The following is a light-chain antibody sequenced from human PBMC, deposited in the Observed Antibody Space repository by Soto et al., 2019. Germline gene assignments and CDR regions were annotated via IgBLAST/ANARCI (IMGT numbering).Light chain of an antibody. J-gene: IGLJ2*01. V-gene: IGLV2-14*01. Sequence: QSALTQPASVSGSPGQSITISCTGTSSDIGTYDFVSWYQQHPGTAPKLILYEVTNRPPGLSDRFSGSKSGNTASLLISGLQADDEADYSCSSYAKDRTLLFGGGTKLTVL. CDR1: SSDIGTYDF. CDR2: EVT. CDR3: SSYAKDRTLL.